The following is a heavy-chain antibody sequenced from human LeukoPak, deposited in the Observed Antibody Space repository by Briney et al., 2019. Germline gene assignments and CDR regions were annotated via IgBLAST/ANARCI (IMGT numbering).Heavy chain of an antibody. CDR1: GGSIGSYY. Sequence: PSETLSLTCTVSGGSIGSYYWSWIRQPPGKGLEWIGYIYYSGSTNYNPSLKSRVTISVDTSKNQFSLKLSSVTAADTAVYYCARVSRSWSGYYPYYFDYWGQGTLVTVSS. J-gene: IGHJ4*02. D-gene: IGHD3-3*01. CDR2: IYYSGST. CDR3: ARVSRSWSGYYPYYFDY. V-gene: IGHV4-59*01.